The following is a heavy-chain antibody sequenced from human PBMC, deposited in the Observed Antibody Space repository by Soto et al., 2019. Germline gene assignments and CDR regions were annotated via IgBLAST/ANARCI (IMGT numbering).Heavy chain of an antibody. CDR2: ISGSGGST. CDR3: AKDGGRNWNYVSPPY. CDR1: GFTFSSYA. Sequence: GGSLRLSCAASGFTFSSYAMSWVRQAPGKGLEWVSAISGSGGSTYYADSVKGRFTISRDNSKNTLYLQMNSLRSEDTAVYYCAKDGGRNWNYVSPPYWGQGTLVTVAS. V-gene: IGHV3-23*01. J-gene: IGHJ4*02. D-gene: IGHD1-7*01.